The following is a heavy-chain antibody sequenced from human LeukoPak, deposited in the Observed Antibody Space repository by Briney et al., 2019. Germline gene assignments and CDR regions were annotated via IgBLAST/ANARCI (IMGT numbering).Heavy chain of an antibody. CDR2: IIPIFGTA. CDR1: GGTFSSYA. J-gene: IGHJ4*02. CDR3: ARAREYCSSSLDY. Sequence: SVKVSCKASGGTFSSYAISWVRQAPGQGLEWMGGIIPIFGTANYAQKFQGRVTITTDESTSTAYMELSSLRSEDTAVYYCARAREYCSSSLDYWGQGTLVTVSP. V-gene: IGHV1-69*05. D-gene: IGHD6-6*01.